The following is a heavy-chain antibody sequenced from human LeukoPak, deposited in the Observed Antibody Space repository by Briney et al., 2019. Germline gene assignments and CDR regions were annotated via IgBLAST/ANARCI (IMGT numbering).Heavy chain of an antibody. CDR2: MNADGSEK. CDR3: TKGGHLDY. Sequence: PGGSLRLSCVASGFSFSTFWMAWVRQTPGKGLEWVADMNADGSEKHYLDSVKGRFTIPRDNAKNSVYLQMNNLRVEDTATYYCTKGGHLDYWGQGTLVTVSS. D-gene: IGHD3-16*01. J-gene: IGHJ4*02. V-gene: IGHV3-7*01. CDR1: GFSFSTFW.